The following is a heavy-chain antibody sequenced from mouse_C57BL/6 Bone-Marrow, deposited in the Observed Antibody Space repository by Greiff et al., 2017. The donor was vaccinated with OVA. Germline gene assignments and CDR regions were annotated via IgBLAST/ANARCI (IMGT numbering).Heavy chain of an antibody. D-gene: IGHD1-1*01. CDR2: ISNGGGST. CDR1: GFTFSDYY. V-gene: IGHV5-12*01. CDR3: ARGYYYGSSYGYYAMDY. Sequence: EVQRVESGGGLVQPGGSLKLSCAASGFTFSDYYMYWVRQTPEKRLEWVAYISNGGGSTYYPDTVKGRFTISRDNAKNTLYLQMSRLKSEDTAMYYCARGYYYGSSYGYYAMDYWGQGTSVTVSS. J-gene: IGHJ4*01.